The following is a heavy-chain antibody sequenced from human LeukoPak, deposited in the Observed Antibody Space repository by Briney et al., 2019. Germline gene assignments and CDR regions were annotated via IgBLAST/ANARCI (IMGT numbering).Heavy chain of an antibody. CDR2: IYTSGST. CDR1: GGSISSGSYY. D-gene: IGHD1-26*01. CDR3: ARDREVGATGYYFDY. J-gene: IGHJ4*02. Sequence: SETLSLTCTVSGGSISSGSYYWRWIGQPAGKGLERIERIYTSGSTTYNYSLKSRVTKTLDTSKNHYSLRLSSVTAADTAVYYCARDREVGATGYYFDYWGQGTLVTVSS. V-gene: IGHV4-61*02.